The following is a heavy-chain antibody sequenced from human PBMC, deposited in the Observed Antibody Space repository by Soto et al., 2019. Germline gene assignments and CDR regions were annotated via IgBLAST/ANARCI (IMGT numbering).Heavy chain of an antibody. CDR1: GGSVSSGSYY. CDR2: IYYSGST. J-gene: IGHJ3*02. Sequence: SETLSLTCTVSGGSVSSGSYYWSWIRQPPGKGLEWIGYIYYSGSTNYNPSLKSRVTISVDTSKNQFSLKLSSVTAADTAVYYCARDRDYYDSSGRSDAFDIWGQGTMVTVSS. D-gene: IGHD3-22*01. CDR3: ARDRDYYDSSGRSDAFDI. V-gene: IGHV4-61*01.